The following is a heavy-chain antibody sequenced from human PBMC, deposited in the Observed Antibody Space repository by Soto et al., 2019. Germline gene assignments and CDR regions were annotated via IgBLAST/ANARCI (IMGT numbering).Heavy chain of an antibody. CDR1: GGSITSANW. CDR3: ARVLRGWFDP. Sequence: SETLSLICAVSGGSITSANWWTWVRQPPGGGLEWIGEISHSGITNYKASLKSRVTMSVDKTKNDVSLKLTSVTAADTAVYYCARVLRGWFDPWGQGTPVPVSS. CDR2: ISHSGIT. V-gene: IGHV4-4*02. J-gene: IGHJ5*02.